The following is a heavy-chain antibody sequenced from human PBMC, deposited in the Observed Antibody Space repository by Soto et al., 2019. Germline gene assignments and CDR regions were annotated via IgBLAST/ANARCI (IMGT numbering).Heavy chain of an antibody. CDR1: GFTFSNAW. CDR3: TTTRASSSWATDAFDI. CDR2: IKSKTDGGTT. J-gene: IGHJ3*02. D-gene: IGHD6-13*01. Sequence: GGSLRLSCAASGFTFSNAWMNWVRQAPGKGLEWVGRIKSKTDGGTTDYAAPVKGRFTISRDDSKNTLYLQMNSLKTEDTAVYYCTTTRASSSWATDAFDIWGQGTMVTVSS. V-gene: IGHV3-15*07.